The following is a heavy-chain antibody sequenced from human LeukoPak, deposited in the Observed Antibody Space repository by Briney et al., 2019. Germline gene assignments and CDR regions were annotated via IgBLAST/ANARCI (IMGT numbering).Heavy chain of an antibody. J-gene: IGHJ4*02. D-gene: IGHD6-13*01. CDR3: ARGLAAAGF. Sequence: SETLSLTCTVSGGSISSYYWSWIRQPPGKGLEWIGYIYYSGSTNYNPSLKSRVTISVDTSKNQFSLKLSSVTAADTAVYYRARGLAAAGFWGQGTLVTVSS. V-gene: IGHV4-59*01. CDR2: IYYSGST. CDR1: GGSISSYY.